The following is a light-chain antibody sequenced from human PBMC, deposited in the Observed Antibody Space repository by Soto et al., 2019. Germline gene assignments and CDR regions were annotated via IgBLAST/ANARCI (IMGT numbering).Light chain of an antibody. CDR1: QSVSSSY. CDR2: AAS. J-gene: IGKJ2*01. CDR3: QQYGGSPMYS. Sequence: EIVLTQSPGTLSLSPGERATLSCRASQSVSSSYLAWYQQKPGQAPRLLIYAASSRAAGIPDRFSGSGSGTDFNLTISRLEPEDFAVYYCQQYGGSPMYSFGQGTKLEIK. V-gene: IGKV3-20*01.